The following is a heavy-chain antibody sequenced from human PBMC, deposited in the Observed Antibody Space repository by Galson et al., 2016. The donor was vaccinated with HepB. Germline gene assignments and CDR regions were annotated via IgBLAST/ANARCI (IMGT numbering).Heavy chain of an antibody. Sequence: SLRLSCAASGFNFRSYWMHWVRQGPGKRLVWVSRIKGDASYTNYADSVKGRFTISRDNVKHTLYLQMNSLRAEDTAVYYCAKDGDAYNHDTWGQGTLVTVSS. D-gene: IGHD5-24*01. CDR1: GFNFRSYW. CDR3: AKDGDAYNHDT. V-gene: IGHV3-74*01. CDR2: IKGDASYT. J-gene: IGHJ4*02.